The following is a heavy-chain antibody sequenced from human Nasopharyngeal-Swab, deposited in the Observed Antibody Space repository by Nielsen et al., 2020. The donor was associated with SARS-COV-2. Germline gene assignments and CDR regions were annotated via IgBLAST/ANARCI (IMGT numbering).Heavy chain of an antibody. Sequence: SETLSLTCTVSGGSVSSGSYYWSWIRQPPGKGLEWIGYIYYSGSTNYNPSLKSRVTISVDTSTNQFYLKLSSVTAADTAVYYCAREGFAITIFGVVTRYGMDVWGQGTTVTVSS. D-gene: IGHD3-3*01. V-gene: IGHV4-61*01. J-gene: IGHJ6*02. CDR1: GGSVSSGSYY. CDR2: IYYSGST. CDR3: AREGFAITIFGVVTRYGMDV.